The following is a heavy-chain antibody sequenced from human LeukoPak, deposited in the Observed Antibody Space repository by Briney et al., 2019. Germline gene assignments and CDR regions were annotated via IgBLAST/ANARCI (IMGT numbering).Heavy chain of an antibody. J-gene: IGHJ3*01. CDR1: EFNVASIH. CDR3: ARLLKRGVAFDL. V-gene: IGHV3-66*04. Sequence: GGSLRLSCTVYEFNVASIHMSWVRQAPGKGLDWVSLIYSGGDTFYSDSVKGRFIFSRDASKNTLSLHMNSLSAEDSGLYYCARLLKRGVAFDLWGQGTLVTVSS. D-gene: IGHD3-9*01. CDR2: IYSGGDT.